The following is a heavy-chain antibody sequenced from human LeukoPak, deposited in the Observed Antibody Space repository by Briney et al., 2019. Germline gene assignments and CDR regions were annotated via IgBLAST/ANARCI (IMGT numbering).Heavy chain of an antibody. CDR1: GFTFSSYW. CDR2: IKQDGSEK. J-gene: IGHJ6*02. V-gene: IGHV3-7*01. CDR3: ARERTIQRWLRSLPSYYYGMDV. Sequence: PGGSLRLSCAASGFTFSSYWMSWVRQAPGKGLEWVANIKQDGSEKYYEDSVKGRFTISRDNAKNSLYLQMNSLRAEDTAVYYCARERTIQRWLRSLPSYYYGMDVWGQGTTVTVSS. D-gene: IGHD5-12*01.